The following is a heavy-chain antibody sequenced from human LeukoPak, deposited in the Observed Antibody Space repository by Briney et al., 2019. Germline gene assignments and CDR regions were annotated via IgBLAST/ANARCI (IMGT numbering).Heavy chain of an antibody. CDR3: ARVIITYYDFWSGYSVDAFDI. CDR2: IYHSGST. Sequence: PSETLSLTCTVSGYSISSGYYWGWIRQPPGKGLEWIGSIYHSGSTYYNPSLKSRVTISVDTSKNQFSLKLSSVTAADTAVYYCARVIITYYDFWSGYSVDAFDIWGQGTMVTVSS. J-gene: IGHJ3*02. CDR1: GYSISSGYY. D-gene: IGHD3-3*01. V-gene: IGHV4-38-2*02.